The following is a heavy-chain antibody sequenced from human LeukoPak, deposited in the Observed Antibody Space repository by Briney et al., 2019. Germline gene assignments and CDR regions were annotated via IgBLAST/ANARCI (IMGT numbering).Heavy chain of an antibody. CDR2: INPNSGGT. V-gene: IGHV1-2*02. CDR1: GYTFTGYY. J-gene: IGHJ5*02. Sequence: ASVKVSCKASGYTFTGYYMHWVRQAPGQGLEWMGWINPNSGGTNYAQKFQGRVTMTRDTSISTAYMELSRLRSEDTAVYYCAREHCSGGSCYPLGGFDPWGQGTLVTVSS. D-gene: IGHD2-15*01. CDR3: AREHCSGGSCYPLGGFDP.